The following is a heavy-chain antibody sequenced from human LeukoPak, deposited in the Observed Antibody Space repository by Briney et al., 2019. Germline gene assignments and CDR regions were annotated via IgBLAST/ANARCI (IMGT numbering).Heavy chain of an antibody. J-gene: IGHJ3*02. Sequence: SSETLSLTCTVSGGSITNSYWNWIRQSPGKGLEWIGYINYSGSTNYNPSLKSRVTISVDTSKNQFSLKLSSVTAADTAVYLCARDPLSTNDFDIWGQGTMVTVSS. CDR2: INYSGST. V-gene: IGHV4-59*01. D-gene: IGHD1-1*01. CDR1: GGSITNSY. CDR3: ARDPLSTNDFDI.